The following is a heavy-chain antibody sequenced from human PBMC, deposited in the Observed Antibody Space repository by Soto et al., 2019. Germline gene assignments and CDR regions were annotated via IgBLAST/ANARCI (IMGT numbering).Heavy chain of an antibody. D-gene: IGHD6-13*01. V-gene: IGHV3-64D*06. CDR1: GFTFSNDG. CDR3: LVASAAY. CDR2: ITSNGGST. J-gene: IGHJ4*02. Sequence: PGGSLRLSCSASGFTFSNDGMNWVRQAPGKGLEYVSGITSNGGSTFYADSVKGRFIISRDNSQNTVYLQMSSLTTADTAVYYCLVASAAYWGQGTQVTVSS.